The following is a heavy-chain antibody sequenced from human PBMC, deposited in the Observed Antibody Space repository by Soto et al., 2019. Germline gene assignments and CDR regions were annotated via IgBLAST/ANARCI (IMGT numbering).Heavy chain of an antibody. CDR2: MSPNGNNQ. CDR1: GFTFSIDA. Sequence: QVQLVESGGGVVQSGGSLRLSCAAPGFTFSIDALHWVRQAPGKGMEWVAVMSPNGNNQYYADYEKGRFTISRDTSKSTLYLQMTRLRPDATAVYYCATGANFYYDTSRYWGQGTLVTVSS. D-gene: IGHD3-22*01. J-gene: IGHJ4*02. V-gene: IGHV3-30-3*01. CDR3: ATGANFYYDTSRY.